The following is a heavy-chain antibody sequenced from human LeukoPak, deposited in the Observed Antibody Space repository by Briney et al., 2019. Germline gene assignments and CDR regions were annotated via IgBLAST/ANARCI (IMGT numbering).Heavy chain of an antibody. CDR3: ARDIVVVPAAMNYYYYYGMDV. Sequence: PSETLSLTCAVYGESFSGYYWSWIRQHPGKGLEWIGYIYYSGSTYYNPSLKSRVTISVDTSKNQFSLKLSSVTAADTAVYYCARDIVVVPAAMNYYYYYGMDVWGQGTTVTVSS. J-gene: IGHJ6*02. CDR1: GESFSGYY. CDR2: IYYSGST. V-gene: IGHV4-31*11. D-gene: IGHD2-2*01.